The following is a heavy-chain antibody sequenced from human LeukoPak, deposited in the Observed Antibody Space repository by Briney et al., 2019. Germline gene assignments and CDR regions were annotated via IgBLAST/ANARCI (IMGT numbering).Heavy chain of an antibody. CDR2: VSSSGTT. J-gene: IGHJ4*02. V-gene: IGHV4-4*07. CDR1: DASITSYF. D-gene: IGHD6-13*01. CDR3: ARQEISSSYYXLDY. Sequence: PSETLSLTCTVSDASITSYFWHWIRHPAGKGLEWIGRVSSSGTTNYNPSLRSRVTMSVDTSKNQFSLNLNSVIAADTAVYYCARQEISSSYYXLDYWGQGTLVTVSS.